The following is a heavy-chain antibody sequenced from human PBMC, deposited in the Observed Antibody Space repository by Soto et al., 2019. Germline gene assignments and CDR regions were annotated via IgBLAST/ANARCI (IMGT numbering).Heavy chain of an antibody. Sequence: EVQLVESGGGLVQPGGSLRLSCEASGFTFRNYDMHWVRQGTGKGLEWVSGISAAGDPDYADSVEGRFTISRENAQISFFLHMNSLRDGDTAVYYCARTDRDFYGMYVWGQGTTVIVSS. V-gene: IGHV3-13*05. CDR2: ISAAGDP. J-gene: IGHJ6*02. CDR1: GFTFRNYD. CDR3: ARTDRDFYGMYV.